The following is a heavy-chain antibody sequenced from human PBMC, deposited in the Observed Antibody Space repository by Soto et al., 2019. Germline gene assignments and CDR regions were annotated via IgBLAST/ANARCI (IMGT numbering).Heavy chain of an antibody. CDR3: AAERYYYDSSGYPSFDY. CDR2: INHSGST. J-gene: IGHJ4*02. V-gene: IGHV4-34*01. D-gene: IGHD3-22*01. CDR1: GGSFSGYY. Sequence: QVQLQQWGAGLLKPSETLSLTCAVYGGSFSGYYWSWIRQPPGKGLEWIGEINHSGSTNYNPSLKNRVTISVETSKNQFSLQLRSLPAADTAVYYCAAERYYYDSSGYPSFDYWGQGTLVTVSS.